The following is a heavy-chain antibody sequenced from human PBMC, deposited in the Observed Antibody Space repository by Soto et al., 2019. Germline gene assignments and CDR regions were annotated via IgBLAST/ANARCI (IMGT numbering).Heavy chain of an antibody. CDR1: GFTFGDYA. Sequence: GGSLRLSCTASGFTFGDYAMSWVRQAPGRGLEWVGFIRSKAYGGTTEYAASVKGRLTISRDDSKSIAYLQMNSLKTEDTAVYYCTIEPSPILSPIDYSGPATLVTVSS. J-gene: IGHJ4*02. V-gene: IGHV3-49*04. CDR3: TIEPSPILSPIDY. CDR2: IRSKAYGGTT. D-gene: IGHD2-15*01.